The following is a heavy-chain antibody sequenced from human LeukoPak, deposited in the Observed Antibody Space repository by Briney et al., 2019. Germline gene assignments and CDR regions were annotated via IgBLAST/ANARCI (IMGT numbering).Heavy chain of an antibody. CDR1: GFTFTNYG. V-gene: IGHV3-33*01. CDR2: IWYDGSKT. D-gene: IGHD2-2*01. Sequence: GRSLGLSCTTSGFTFTNYGINWVRHAPGKGLEWVAAIWYDGSKTSYTDSAKGRFTVSRDISKNTVYLQMNGLKAEDTAVYYCARDDCSTTPCYAYWGQGTLVTVSS. J-gene: IGHJ4*02. CDR3: ARDDCSTTPCYAY.